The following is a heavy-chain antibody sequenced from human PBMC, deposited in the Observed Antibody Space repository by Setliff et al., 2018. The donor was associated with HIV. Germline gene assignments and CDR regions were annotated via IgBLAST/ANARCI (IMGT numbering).Heavy chain of an antibody. J-gene: IGHJ3*02. D-gene: IGHD1-7*01. CDR1: GFTFSAHG. Sequence: GSLRLSCAASGFTFSAHGMHWVRQAPGKGLEWVAFINYDVSYEYYADSVKGRVTISRDNSKNTVDLQMNSLRPEDTAVYYCAKDGDYANWDYDAFDIWCQGTLVTVSS. CDR2: INYDVSYE. CDR3: AKDGDYANWDYDAFDI. V-gene: IGHV3-30*02.